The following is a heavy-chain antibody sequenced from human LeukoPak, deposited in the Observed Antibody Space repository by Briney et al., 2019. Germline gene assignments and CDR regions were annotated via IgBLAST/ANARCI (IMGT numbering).Heavy chain of an antibody. CDR2: IIPIFGTA. Sequence: SVKVSCKASGGTFSSYAISWVRQAPGQGLEWMGGIIPIFGTANYAQKFQGRVTITADESTSTAYMELSSLRSEDTAVYYCARIAAAGTPPRYWGQGTLVTVSS. D-gene: IGHD6-13*01. J-gene: IGHJ4*02. CDR3: ARIAAAGTPPRY. V-gene: IGHV1-69*13. CDR1: GGTFSSYA.